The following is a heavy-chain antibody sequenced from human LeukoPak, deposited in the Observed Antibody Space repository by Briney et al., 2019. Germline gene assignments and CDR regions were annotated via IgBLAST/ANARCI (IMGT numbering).Heavy chain of an antibody. J-gene: IGHJ4*02. CDR2: IYTSGST. CDR1: GDSISSGDYY. D-gene: IGHD3-16*01. Sequence: SETLSLTCTVSGDSISSGDYYWSWIRQPAGKGLEWIGRIYTSGSTNYNPSLKSRVTMSVDTSKNQFSLKLSSVTAADTAVYYCARDRFGGFDYWGQGTLVTVSS. CDR3: ARDRFGGFDY. V-gene: IGHV4-61*02.